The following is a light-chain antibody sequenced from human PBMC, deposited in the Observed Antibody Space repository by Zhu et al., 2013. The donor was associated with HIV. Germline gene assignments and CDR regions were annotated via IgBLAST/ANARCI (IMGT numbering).Light chain of an antibody. CDR3: MSYTSSDTWV. J-gene: IGLJ3*02. CDR1: SSDIGGYNY. V-gene: IGLV2-14*01. Sequence: QSALTQPASVSGSPGQSITISCTGSSSDIGGYNYVSWYQQHPGKAPKLMIYEVSNRPSGVSNRFSGSKSGNTASLTISGLQADDEADYYCMSYTSSDTWVFGGGTKLTVL. CDR2: EVS.